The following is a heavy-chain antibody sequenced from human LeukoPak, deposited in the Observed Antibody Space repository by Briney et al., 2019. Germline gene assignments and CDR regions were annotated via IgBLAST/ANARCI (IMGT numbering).Heavy chain of an antibody. CDR1: GFTFSSYA. Sequence: GGSLRLSCAASGFTFSSYAMSWVRQAPGKGLEWVSAISGSGGSTYYADSVKGQFTISRDNSKNTLYLQMNSLRAEDTAVYYCASGGYCSSTSCYSPDYWGQGTLVTVSS. CDR2: ISGSGGST. J-gene: IGHJ4*02. CDR3: ASGGYCSSTSCYSPDY. V-gene: IGHV3-23*01. D-gene: IGHD2-2*02.